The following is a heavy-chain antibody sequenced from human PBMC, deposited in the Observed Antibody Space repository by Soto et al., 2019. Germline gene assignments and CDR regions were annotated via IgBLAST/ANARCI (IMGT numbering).Heavy chain of an antibody. Sequence: SVKVSCKASGGTFSSYAISWVRQAPGQGLEWMGGIIPIFGTANYAQKFQGRVTITADESTSTAYMELSSLRSEDTAVYYCARYDYNGYYFDYWGQGTLVTVSS. CDR1: GGTFSSYA. CDR2: IIPIFGTA. J-gene: IGHJ4*02. CDR3: ARYDYNGYYFDY. V-gene: IGHV1-69*13. D-gene: IGHD4-4*01.